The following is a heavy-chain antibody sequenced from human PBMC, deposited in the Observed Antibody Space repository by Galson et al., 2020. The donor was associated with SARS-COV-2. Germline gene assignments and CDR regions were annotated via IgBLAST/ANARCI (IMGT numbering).Heavy chain of an antibody. V-gene: IGHV3-15*01. CDR1: GFTYSKAW. Sequence: GGSRLSCAASGFTYSKAWMNWVRQAPGKGLEWAGRIKRKRDGGTTHYAAPLKGRFTISRDDSKNTLYLQINNLKTEDTAVYYCATDPNWGSFGMDFWGQGTPVTVSS. D-gene: IGHD3-10*01. CDR2: IKRKRDGGTT. J-gene: IGHJ6*02. CDR3: ATDPNWGSFGMDF.